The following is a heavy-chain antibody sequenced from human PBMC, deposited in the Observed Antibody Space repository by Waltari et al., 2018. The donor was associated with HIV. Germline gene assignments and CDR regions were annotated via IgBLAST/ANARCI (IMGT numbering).Heavy chain of an antibody. J-gene: IGHJ4*02. Sequence: QVQLVQSGAGVKKPGASVKVSCTASGYTFSRYAITWVRQAPGQGLKWRGWRSACSGNTKYAREVQGRATMTTDTSTNTAYMELESLTSDDTAIFYCARTTIFGVDTYYFDYWGQGTLVTVSS. D-gene: IGHD3-3*01. CDR3: ARTTIFGVDTYYFDY. CDR2: RSACSGNT. CDR1: GYTFSRYA. V-gene: IGHV1-18*01.